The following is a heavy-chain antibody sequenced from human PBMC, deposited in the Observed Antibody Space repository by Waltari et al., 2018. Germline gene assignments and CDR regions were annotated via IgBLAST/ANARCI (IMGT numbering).Heavy chain of an antibody. CDR2: SIPNSGGT. Sequence: QVQLVQSGAEVGKPGASVKVSCETSGYTFSGDYIHWVRQALGQGPEWMGPSIPNSGGTGYAQQFQGRVTLTRATSITPAYMELRSLTSGDTAVYYAARGTWGYCFDYWGQGTLVTVSS. CDR1: GYTFSGDY. CDR3: ARGTWGYCFDY. D-gene: IGHD2-15*01. J-gene: IGHJ4*02. V-gene: IGHV1-2*06.